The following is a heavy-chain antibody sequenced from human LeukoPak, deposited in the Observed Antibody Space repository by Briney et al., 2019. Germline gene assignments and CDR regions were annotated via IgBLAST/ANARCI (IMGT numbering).Heavy chain of an antibody. CDR3: ARGATIFGVVIIGWFDP. J-gene: IGHJ5*02. D-gene: IGHD3-3*01. Sequence: WIRQSPGKGLEWVSGISWNSGSIGYADSVKGRFTISRDNAKNSLYLQMNSLRAEDTALYYCARGATIFGVVIIGWFDPWGQGTLVTVSS. CDR2: ISWNSGSI. V-gene: IGHV3-9*01.